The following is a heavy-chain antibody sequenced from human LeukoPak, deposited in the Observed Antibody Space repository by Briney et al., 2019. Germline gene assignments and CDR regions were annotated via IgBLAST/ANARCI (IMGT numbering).Heavy chain of an antibody. CDR3: AKSRGALNNYDMDV. CDR2: ISWNSGSI. CDR1: GFTFEDYA. V-gene: IGHV3-9*01. J-gene: IGHJ6*02. D-gene: IGHD1/OR15-1a*01. Sequence: PGGSLRLSCAASGFTFEDYAMHWDRQPPGKGLEWVSGISWNSGSIDYADSVKGRFTTSRDNAENSLYLQMNSLRAEDTALYYCAKSRGALNNYDMDVWGQGTTVTVSS.